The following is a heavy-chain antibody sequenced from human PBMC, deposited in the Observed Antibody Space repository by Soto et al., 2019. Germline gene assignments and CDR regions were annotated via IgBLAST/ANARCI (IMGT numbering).Heavy chain of an antibody. J-gene: IGHJ4*02. D-gene: IGHD2-21*02. V-gene: IGHV3-23*01. CDR1: GFTFSSYA. CDR2: ISGSGGST. Sequence: EVQLLESGGGLVQPGGSLRLSCAASGFTFSSYAMSWVRQAPGKGLEWVSAISGSGGSTYYADSVKGRFTISRDNSKNTLYLQMNSLRAEDTAVYYCAKDIVVVTAKSRLFGYWGQGTLVTVSS. CDR3: AKDIVVVTAKSRLFGY.